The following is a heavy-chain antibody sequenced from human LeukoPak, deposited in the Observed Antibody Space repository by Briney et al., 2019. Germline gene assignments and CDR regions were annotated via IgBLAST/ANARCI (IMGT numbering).Heavy chain of an antibody. CDR2: ISWNGGST. J-gene: IGHJ6*03. D-gene: IGHD6-13*01. CDR3: AIGSSSWANYYYYYMDI. Sequence: PGGSLRLSCAASGFTFDDYGMSWVRQAPGKGLEWVSGISWNGGSTGYADSVKGRFTISRDNAKNSLYLQMNSLRAEDTAVYYCAIGSSSWANYYYYYMDIWGKGTTVTVSS. V-gene: IGHV3-20*04. CDR1: GFTFDDYG.